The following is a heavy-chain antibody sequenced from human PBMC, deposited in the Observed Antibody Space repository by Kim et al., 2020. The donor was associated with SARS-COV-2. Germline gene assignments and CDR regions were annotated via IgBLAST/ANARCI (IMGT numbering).Heavy chain of an antibody. CDR2: ISGSGGST. Sequence: GGSLRLSCAASGFTFSSYAMSWVRQAPGKGLEWVSAISGSGGSTYYADSVKGRFTISRDNSKNTLYLQMNSLRAEDTAVYYCANIWISITIFGVVIDPHAFDIWGQGTMVTVSS. CDR1: GFTFSSYA. CDR3: ANIWISITIFGVVIDPHAFDI. V-gene: IGHV3-23*01. J-gene: IGHJ3*02. D-gene: IGHD3-3*01.